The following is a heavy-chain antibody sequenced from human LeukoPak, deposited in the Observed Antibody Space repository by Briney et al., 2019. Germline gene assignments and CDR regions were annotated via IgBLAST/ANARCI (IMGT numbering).Heavy chain of an antibody. CDR2: IYYTGRT. D-gene: IGHD3-9*01. CDR1: GGSISSYY. CDR3: ARYHNTGLDY. Sequence: SETLSLTCTVSGGSISSYYWGWMRQPPGKGLEWVGYIYYTGRTSYNPSLKSRITISVDTSKNQFSLNLNSVTAADTAVYYCARYHNTGLDYWGQGSLVTVSS. J-gene: IGHJ4*02. V-gene: IGHV4-59*01.